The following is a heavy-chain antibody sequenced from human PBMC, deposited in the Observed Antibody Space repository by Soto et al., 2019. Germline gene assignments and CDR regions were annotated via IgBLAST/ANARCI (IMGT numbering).Heavy chain of an antibody. Sequence: TXTVCGGSMRSAGYDGSWISQHPGKGLEWIGYIYYSGSTYYNPSLKSRVTISVDTSKNQFSLKLSSVTAADTAVYYCASTSIAAAGRGYYYYGMDVWGQGTTVTVSS. CDR1: GGSMRSAGYD. CDR2: IYYSGST. D-gene: IGHD6-13*01. CDR3: ASTSIAAAGRGYYYYGMDV. V-gene: IGHV4-31*02. J-gene: IGHJ6*02.